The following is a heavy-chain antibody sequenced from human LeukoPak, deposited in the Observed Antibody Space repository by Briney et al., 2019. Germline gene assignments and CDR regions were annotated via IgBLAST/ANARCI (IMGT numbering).Heavy chain of an antibody. D-gene: IGHD2-15*01. J-gene: IGHJ6*03. CDR1: GGSISSYY. Sequence: SETLSLTCTVSGGSISSYYWSWIRQPPGKGLEWIGYIYDSGSTNYNPSLKSRVTISVDRSKNQFSLKLSSVTAADTAVYYCARGYCSGGSCYSSYYYSYMDVWGKGTTVTVSS. V-gene: IGHV4-59*12. CDR3: ARGYCSGGSCYSSYYYSYMDV. CDR2: IYDSGST.